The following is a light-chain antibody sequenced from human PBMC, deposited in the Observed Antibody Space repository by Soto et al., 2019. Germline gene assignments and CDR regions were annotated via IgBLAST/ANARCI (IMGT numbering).Light chain of an antibody. CDR1: SSDVGSYNL. CDR2: EGS. CDR3: CSYAGSSTLYVV. Sequence: QSALTRPASVSGSPGQSITISCTGTSSDVGSYNLVSWYQQHPGKAPKLMIYEGSKRPSGVSNRFSGSKSGNTASLTISGLQAEDEADYYCCSYAGSSTLYVVFGGGTKLTVL. V-gene: IGLV2-23*01. J-gene: IGLJ2*01.